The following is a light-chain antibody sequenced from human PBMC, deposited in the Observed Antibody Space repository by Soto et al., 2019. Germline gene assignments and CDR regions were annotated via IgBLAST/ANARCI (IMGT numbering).Light chain of an antibody. CDR3: QQYGSSPPLT. CDR2: GAS. V-gene: IGKV3-20*01. J-gene: IGKJ4*01. CDR1: QSVSSSF. Sequence: DIVLTQSPGTLSLSPGERATLSCRASQSVSSSFFAWYQQKPGQAPRILIYGASTRATGIPDRFSGSRSATDVTLTISRLQPEDFAVYYCQQYGSSPPLTFGGGTKVEIK.